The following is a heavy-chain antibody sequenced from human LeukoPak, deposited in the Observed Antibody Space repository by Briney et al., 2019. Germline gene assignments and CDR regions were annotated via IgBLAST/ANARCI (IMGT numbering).Heavy chain of an antibody. Sequence: ASVKVSCKASGYTFTGYYMHWVRQAPGQGLEWMGWINPNSGGTNYAQKFQGWVTMTRDTSISTAYMELSRLRSDDTAVYYCAREGPGPLVATIGAGAPWDYYGMDVWGQGTTVTVSS. V-gene: IGHV1-2*04. J-gene: IGHJ6*02. CDR1: GYTFTGYY. CDR2: INPNSGGT. CDR3: AREGPGPLVATIGAGAPWDYYGMDV. D-gene: IGHD5-12*01.